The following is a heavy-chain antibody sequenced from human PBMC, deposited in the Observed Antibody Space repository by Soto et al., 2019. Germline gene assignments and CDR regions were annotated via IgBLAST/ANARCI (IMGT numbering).Heavy chain of an antibody. CDR3: ARMNILTGYSSGYYYYGMDV. D-gene: IGHD3-9*01. V-gene: IGHV4-34*01. Sequence: SETLSLTCSIYGGSFSGYYWSWIRQPPGKGLEWIGEINHSGNTNYNPSLKSRVTISVDTSKNQLSLKLSSVTAADTAVYYCARMNILTGYSSGYYYYGMDVWGQGTTVTVSS. CDR2: INHSGNT. J-gene: IGHJ6*02. CDR1: GGSFSGYY.